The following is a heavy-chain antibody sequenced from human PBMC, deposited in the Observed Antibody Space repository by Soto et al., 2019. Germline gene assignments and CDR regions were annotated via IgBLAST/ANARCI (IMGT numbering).Heavy chain of an antibody. Sequence: GGSLRLSCAASGFTFSSYAMSWVRQAPGKGLEWVSAISGSGGSTYYADSVKGRFTISRDNSKNTLYLQMNSLRAEDTAVYYYAISSSGGDPNDAFDIWGQGTMVTVSS. V-gene: IGHV3-23*01. D-gene: IGHD2-15*01. CDR2: ISGSGGST. CDR3: AISSSGGDPNDAFDI. J-gene: IGHJ3*02. CDR1: GFTFSSYA.